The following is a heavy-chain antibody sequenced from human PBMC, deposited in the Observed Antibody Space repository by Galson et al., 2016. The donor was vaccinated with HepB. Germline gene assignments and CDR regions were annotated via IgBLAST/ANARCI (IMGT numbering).Heavy chain of an antibody. D-gene: IGHD1-20*01. Sequence: SLRLSCAVSELSIISSAMSWVRQAPGKGLVCVARTNSGGSSTNYADSVKGRFTISRDNAKNTLYLQMNSLRAEDTAMYYCVRGSNNWKGVEVSGQGTMVTVSS. J-gene: IGHJ3*01. CDR1: ELSIISSA. V-gene: IGHV3-74*01. CDR3: VRGSNNWKGVEV. CDR2: TNSGGSST.